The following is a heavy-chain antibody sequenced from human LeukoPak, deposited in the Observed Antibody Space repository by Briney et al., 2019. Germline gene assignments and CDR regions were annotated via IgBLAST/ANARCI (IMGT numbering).Heavy chain of an antibody. D-gene: IGHD5-12*01. CDR3: AKDRYSGYDRGPFDY. V-gene: IGHV3-23*01. Sequence: GGSLRLSCAASGVTFSSDAMSWGGRARGKGLEWVSAISGSGGSTYYAASMKGRFTLPTDNSKTTLYLQMKRLRAEDTAVYYCAKDRYSGYDRGPFDYCGQGTLVTVSS. CDR1: GVTFSSDA. CDR2: ISGSGGST. J-gene: IGHJ4*02.